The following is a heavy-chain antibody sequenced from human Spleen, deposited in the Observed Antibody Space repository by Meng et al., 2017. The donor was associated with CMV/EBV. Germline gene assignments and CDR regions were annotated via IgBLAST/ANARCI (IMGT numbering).Heavy chain of an antibody. D-gene: IGHD3-16*01. V-gene: IGHV4-34*01. CDR2: INHSGST. J-gene: IGHJ4*02. CDR1: GGSFSGYY. CDR3: ARWELGAFFDY. Sequence: RPCAVYGGSFSGYYWSWIRQPPGKGLEWIGEINHSGSTNYNPSLKSRVTISVDTSKNQFSLKLTSVTAADTAVYYCARWELGAFFDYWGQGTLVTVSS.